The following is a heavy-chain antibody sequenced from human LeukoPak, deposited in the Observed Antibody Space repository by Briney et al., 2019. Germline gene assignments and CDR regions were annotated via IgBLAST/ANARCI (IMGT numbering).Heavy chain of an antibody. J-gene: IGHJ4*02. D-gene: IGHD3-10*01. V-gene: IGHV4-34*01. Sequence: PSETLSLTCAVYGGSFSGYYWSWIRQPPGKGLEWIGEINHGGSTNYNPSLKSRVTISVDTSKNQFSLKLSSVTAADTAVYYCARDTVQGRYFDYWGQGTLVTVSS. CDR1: GGSFSGYY. CDR3: ARDTVQGRYFDY. CDR2: INHGGST.